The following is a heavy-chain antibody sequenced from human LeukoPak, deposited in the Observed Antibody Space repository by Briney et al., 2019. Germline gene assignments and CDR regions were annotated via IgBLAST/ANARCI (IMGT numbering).Heavy chain of an antibody. CDR2: IIPIFGTA. CDR3: ASAENYSSSSPY. J-gene: IGHJ4*02. Sequence: SVKVSCKASGGTLSSYAISWVRQAPGQGLEWMGGIIPIFGTANYAQKFQGRVTITADESTSTAYMELSSLRSEDTAVYHCASAENYSSSSPYWGQGTLVTVSS. V-gene: IGHV1-69*13. D-gene: IGHD6-6*01. CDR1: GGTLSSYA.